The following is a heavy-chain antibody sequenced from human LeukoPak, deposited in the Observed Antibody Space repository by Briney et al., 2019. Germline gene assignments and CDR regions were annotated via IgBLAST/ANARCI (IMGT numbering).Heavy chain of an antibody. Sequence: GGSLRLSCAASGFTVSNSYMSWVRQAPGKGLEWVSVLYSGGGAYYTDSVRGRFTISRDSSKNTLYLQMNSLRADDTAVNYCVGQTHKDYWGQGTLVTVSS. CDR3: VGQTHKDY. CDR2: LYSGGGA. V-gene: IGHV3-53*01. J-gene: IGHJ4*02. CDR1: GFTVSNSY.